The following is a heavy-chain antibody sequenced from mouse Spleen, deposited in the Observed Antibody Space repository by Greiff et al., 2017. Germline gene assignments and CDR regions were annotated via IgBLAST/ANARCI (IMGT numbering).Heavy chain of an antibody. CDR2: IYWDDDK. CDR3: ARGLSSVRGFAY. Sequence: QVTLKVSGPGILQSSQTLSLSCSFSGFSLSTSGMGVGWIRQPSGQGLEWLAHIYWDDDKRYNPSLKSRLTISKDTSRNQVFLKITSVDTADTATCYCARGLSSVRGFAYWGQGTLVTVSA. CDR1: GFSLSTSGMG. V-gene: IGHV8-12*01. J-gene: IGHJ3*01. D-gene: IGHD2-14*01.